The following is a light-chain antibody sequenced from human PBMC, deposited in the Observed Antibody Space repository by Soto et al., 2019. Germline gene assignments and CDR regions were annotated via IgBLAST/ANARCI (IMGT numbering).Light chain of an antibody. CDR2: DAS. Sequence: ENVITQSPAPLSVSPGEGETLSCKASQNVYNNLAWYQQRPGQPPRLLIYDASTRATGISARFSGSGYGTEFTLTISSLQSEDFAVYFCQQCRNWPLTFGGGTKVDIK. CDR3: QQCRNWPLT. V-gene: IGKV3-15*01. CDR1: QNVYNN. J-gene: IGKJ4*01.